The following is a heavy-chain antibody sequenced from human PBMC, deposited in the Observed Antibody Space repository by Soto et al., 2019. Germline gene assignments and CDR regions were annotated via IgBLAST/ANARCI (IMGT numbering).Heavy chain of an antibody. CDR1: GGTFSSYA. CDR2: IIPIFGTA. D-gene: IGHD5-18*01. J-gene: IGHJ4*02. Sequence: SVKVSCKASGGTFSSYAISWVRQAPGQGLEWMGGIIPIFGTANYAQKFQGRVTITADESTSTAYMELSSLRSEDTAVYYCARHVDTAMVTFDYWGQGTLVTVSS. V-gene: IGHV1-69*13. CDR3: ARHVDTAMVTFDY.